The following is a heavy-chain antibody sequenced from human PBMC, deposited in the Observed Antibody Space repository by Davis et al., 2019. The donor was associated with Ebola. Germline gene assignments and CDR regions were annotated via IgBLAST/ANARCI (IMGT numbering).Heavy chain of an antibody. D-gene: IGHD3-16*01. CDR3: AKPTWQDFDGFDV. CDR2: VSGSGSIT. V-gene: IGHV3-23*01. CDR1: GFTFSTYG. J-gene: IGHJ3*01. Sequence: PGGSLRLSCAASGFTFSTYGMSWVRQAPGKGLEWVSSVSGSGSITHDADSVKGRFTISRDNSKNTVYLHMSSLRAEDTAVYYCAKPTWQDFDGFDVLGQGTMVTVSS.